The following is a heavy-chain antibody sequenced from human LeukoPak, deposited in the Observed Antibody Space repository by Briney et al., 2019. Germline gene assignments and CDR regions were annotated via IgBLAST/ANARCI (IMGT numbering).Heavy chain of an antibody. J-gene: IGHJ4*02. D-gene: IGHD5-12*01. CDR3: AREGRYSGYDYDYFDY. V-gene: IGHV3-7*01. Sequence: GGSLRLSCAASGFTFSSYWMSWVRQAPGKGLEWVANIKQDGSEKYYVDSVKGRFTISRDNAKNSLYLQMNSLRAEGTAVYYCAREGRYSGYDYDYFDYWGQGTLVTVSS. CDR1: GFTFSSYW. CDR2: IKQDGSEK.